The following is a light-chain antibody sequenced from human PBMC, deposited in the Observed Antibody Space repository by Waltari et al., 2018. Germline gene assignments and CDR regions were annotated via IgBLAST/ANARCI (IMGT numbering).Light chain of an antibody. Sequence: YQRTPGQAPRTLVYKADALSSGVPGRFSGSILGNTAALTITGAQADDESDYYCALYRGSGSWVFGGGTRLTVL. CDR3: ALYRGSGSWV. V-gene: IGLV8-61*01. J-gene: IGLJ3*02. CDR2: KAD.